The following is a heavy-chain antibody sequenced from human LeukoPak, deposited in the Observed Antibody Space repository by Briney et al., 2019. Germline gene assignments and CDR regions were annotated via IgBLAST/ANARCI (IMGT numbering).Heavy chain of an antibody. J-gene: IGHJ6*03. CDR3: ARDKTRGYDANYYSYMDV. CDR1: GYTFTGYY. CDR2: INPNRGGT. Sequence: ASVKVSCKASGYTFTGYYMHWVRQAPGQGLEWMGWINPNRGGTNYAQKFRGRVTMTRDTSISTAYMELSRLRSDDTAVYYCARDKTRGYDANYYSYMDVWGKGTTVTVSS. V-gene: IGHV1-2*02. D-gene: IGHD5-12*01.